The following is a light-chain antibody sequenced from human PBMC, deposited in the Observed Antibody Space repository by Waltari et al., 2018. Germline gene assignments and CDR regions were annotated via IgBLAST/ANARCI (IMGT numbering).Light chain of an antibody. CDR1: QSVGRT. CDR3: QHYVRLPVT. Sequence: EIVLTQSPGTLSLSPGDRAIISCRASQSVGRTLAWYQQKPGQAPRLLIYGASNRATGIPDRFSGSGSGTDFSLTISRLEPEDFSVYYCQHYVRLPVTFGQGTRVEI. CDR2: GAS. J-gene: IGKJ1*01. V-gene: IGKV3-20*01.